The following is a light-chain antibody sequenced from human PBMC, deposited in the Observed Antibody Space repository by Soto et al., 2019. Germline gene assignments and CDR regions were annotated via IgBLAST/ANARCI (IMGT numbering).Light chain of an antibody. CDR3: QQYKKWPLT. CDR1: QSVSGD. V-gene: IGKV3-15*01. J-gene: IGKJ4*01. CDR2: GAT. Sequence: IVMTQSPVTLSVSPGQRATLSCRASQSVSGDFAWYQQKAGQPPKLLIYGATTRATGIPARFSGSGSGTEFTLTISSIQSEDFAVYYCQQYKKWPLTFGGGTTVEN.